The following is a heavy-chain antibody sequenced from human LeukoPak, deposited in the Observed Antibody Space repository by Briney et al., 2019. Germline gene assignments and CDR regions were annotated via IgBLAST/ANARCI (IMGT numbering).Heavy chain of an antibody. CDR1: GGTFSSYA. CDR3: ARGRGMGANHDY. CDR2: MNPNSGNT. D-gene: IGHD1-26*01. J-gene: IGHJ4*02. Sequence: ASVKVSCKASGGTFSSYAINWVRQATGQGLEWMGWMNPNSGNTGYAQKFQGRVTMTRNTSISTAYMELSSLRSEDTAVYYCARGRGMGANHDYWGQGTLVTVSS. V-gene: IGHV1-8*02.